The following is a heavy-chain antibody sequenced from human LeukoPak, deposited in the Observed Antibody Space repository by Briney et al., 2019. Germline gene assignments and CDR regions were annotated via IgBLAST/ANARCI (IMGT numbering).Heavy chain of an antibody. CDR1: GFTFSSYS. Sequence: GGSLRLSCAASGFTFSSYSMNWVRQAPGKGLEWVSYISSSSSTIYYADSVKGRFTISRDNAKNSLYLQMNSLRAEDTAVYYCARERLWGYSSGWYVVGIDYWGQGTLVTVSS. V-gene: IGHV3-48*01. CDR3: ARERLWGYSSGWYVVGIDY. CDR2: ISSSSSTI. J-gene: IGHJ4*02. D-gene: IGHD6-19*01.